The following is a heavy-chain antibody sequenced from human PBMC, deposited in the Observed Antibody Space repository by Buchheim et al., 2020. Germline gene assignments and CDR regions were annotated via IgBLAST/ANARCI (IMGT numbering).Heavy chain of an antibody. Sequence: QVQLVQSGAEVKKPGASVKFSCKASGYTFTSYYMHWVRQAPGQGLEWMGIINPSGGSTSYAQKFQGRVTMTRDTATTTGFMELSSLRSEDTAVYYCAREPTMIVVSGMDVWGQGTT. CDR2: INPSGGST. J-gene: IGHJ6*01. CDR3: AREPTMIVVSGMDV. D-gene: IGHD3-22*01. V-gene: IGHV1-46*01. CDR1: GYTFTSYY.